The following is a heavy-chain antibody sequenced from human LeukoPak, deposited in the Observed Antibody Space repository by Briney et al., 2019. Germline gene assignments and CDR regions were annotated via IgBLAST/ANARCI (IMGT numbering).Heavy chain of an antibody. J-gene: IGHJ3*02. D-gene: IGHD3-22*01. CDR2: IYYSGST. CDR1: GGSISSYY. CDR3: ATVVTRDAFDI. V-gene: IGHV4-59*01. Sequence: SETLSLTCTVSGGSISSYYWSWIRQPPGRGLEWIGYIYYSGSTNYNPSLKSRVTISVDTSKNQFSLKLSSVTAADTAVYYCATVVTRDAFDIWGQGTMVTASS.